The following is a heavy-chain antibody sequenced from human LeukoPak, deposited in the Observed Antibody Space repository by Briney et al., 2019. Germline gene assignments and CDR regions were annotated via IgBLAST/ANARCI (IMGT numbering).Heavy chain of an antibody. CDR1: GFTFSSYG. V-gene: IGHV3-30*02. Sequence: GGSLRLSCAASGFTFSSYGMHWVRQAPGKGLEWVAFIRYDGSNKYYADSVKGRFTISRDNAKNSLYLQMNSLRAEDTAVYYCARDQRVTIFGVVRSWFDPWGQGTLVTVSS. CDR3: ARDQRVTIFGVVRSWFDP. CDR2: IRYDGSNK. J-gene: IGHJ5*02. D-gene: IGHD3-3*01.